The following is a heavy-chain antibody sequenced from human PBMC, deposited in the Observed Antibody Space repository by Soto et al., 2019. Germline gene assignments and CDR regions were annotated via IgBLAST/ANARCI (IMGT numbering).Heavy chain of an antibody. CDR3: AKGLATFYYYGMDV. D-gene: IGHD3-9*01. CDR2: ISASGGDT. J-gene: IGHJ6*02. CDR1: GFTFSIYA. V-gene: IGHV3-23*01. Sequence: LRLSCGASGFTFSIYAMSGVRQGRGQGLEWVSAISASGGDTYYADSVKGRFTISRDISKSTLYLQMNRLRAEDTALYYCAKGLATFYYYGMDVWGQGTTVTVSS.